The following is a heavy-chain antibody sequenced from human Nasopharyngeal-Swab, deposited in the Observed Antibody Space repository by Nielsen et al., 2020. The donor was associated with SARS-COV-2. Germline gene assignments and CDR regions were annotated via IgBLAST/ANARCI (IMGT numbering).Heavy chain of an antibody. Sequence: GGSLRLSCAASGFTVSSNYMNWVRQAPGKGLEWVSVFYSGGSTYHADSVKGRFTISRDNSKNTLYLQMNSLRAEDTAVYYCAKGGSSSWYSGFDYWGQGTLVTVSS. V-gene: IGHV3-66*01. CDR3: AKGGSSSWYSGFDY. J-gene: IGHJ4*02. CDR2: FYSGGST. CDR1: GFTVSSNY. D-gene: IGHD6-13*01.